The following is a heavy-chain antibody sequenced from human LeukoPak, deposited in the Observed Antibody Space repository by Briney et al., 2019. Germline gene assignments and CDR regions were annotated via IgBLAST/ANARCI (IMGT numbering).Heavy chain of an antibody. V-gene: IGHV3-30*02. Sequence: GGSLRLSCAASGFTFSSYGMHWVRQAPGKGLERVAFIRYDGSNKYYADSVKGRFTISRDNSKNTLYLQMNSLRAEDTAVYYCAKSYYYDSSGYYFDYWGQGTLVTVSS. J-gene: IGHJ4*02. CDR3: AKSYYYDSSGYYFDY. CDR2: IRYDGSNK. CDR1: GFTFSSYG. D-gene: IGHD3-22*01.